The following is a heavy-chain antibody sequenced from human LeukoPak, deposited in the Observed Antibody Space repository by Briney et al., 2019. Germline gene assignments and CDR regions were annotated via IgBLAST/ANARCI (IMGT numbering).Heavy chain of an antibody. D-gene: IGHD2-21*01. CDR3: ARVGCTKINCLNWFDS. CDR2: INPNSGGT. CDR1: GYTFTDYY. Sequence: ASVKVSCKASGYTFTDYYLQWVRQAPGQGLEWMGWINPNSGGTKYAQKFQGRVTMTRDTSISTGYMELSRLSSDDTAVYYCARVGCTKINCLNWFDSWGQGTLAIVSS. V-gene: IGHV1-2*02. J-gene: IGHJ5*01.